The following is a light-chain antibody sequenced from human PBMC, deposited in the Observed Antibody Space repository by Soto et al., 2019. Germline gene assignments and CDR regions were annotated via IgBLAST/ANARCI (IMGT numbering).Light chain of an antibody. CDR3: QRYGSSPLYA. V-gene: IGKV3-20*01. CDR2: GTS. CDR1: QTINTEF. Sequence: EIVLTQSPGTLSLSEGERATFSCRTSQTINTEFLAWYQQRPGLAPRLLIHGTSNRATGIPDRFSGSGSGTDFTLTISALEPEDFAVYYCQRYGSSPLYAFGQGTKLEI. J-gene: IGKJ2*01.